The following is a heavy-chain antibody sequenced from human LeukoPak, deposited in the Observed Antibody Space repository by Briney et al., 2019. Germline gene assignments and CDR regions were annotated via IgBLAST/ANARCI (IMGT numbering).Heavy chain of an antibody. D-gene: IGHD2-15*01. Sequence: CXASGFTFSSSEMNWVRQAPGKGLEWLSYINSGGSTIYYADSVEGRITISRDNAKNSLYLQMHSLRAEDTAVYYCARGDSCPTYWGQGALVTVSS. CDR3: ARGDSCPTY. V-gene: IGHV3-48*03. CDR2: INSGGSTI. J-gene: IGHJ4*02. CDR1: GFTFSSSE.